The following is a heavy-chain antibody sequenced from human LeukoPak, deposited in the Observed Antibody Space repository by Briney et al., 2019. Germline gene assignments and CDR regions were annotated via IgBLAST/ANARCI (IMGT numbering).Heavy chain of an antibody. CDR1: GFTFSAFH. CDR2: ISSSGSVT. V-gene: IGHV3-48*01. D-gene: IGHD3-10*01. Sequence: GGSLRLSCAASGFTFSAFHINWGPQGPGEGVEWVSHISSSGSVTYYGDSVKGRITISRDNAKNSVSLYMNSLRAEDSAVYYCARPGITAFDIWGQGTMVTVSS. J-gene: IGHJ3*02. CDR3: ARPGITAFDI.